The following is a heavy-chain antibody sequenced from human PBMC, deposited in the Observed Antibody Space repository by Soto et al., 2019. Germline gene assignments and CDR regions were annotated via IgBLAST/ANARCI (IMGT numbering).Heavy chain of an antibody. CDR2: ISGDNANR. CDR1: GYTFTSYG. V-gene: IGHV1-18*04. J-gene: IGHJ4*02. Sequence: ASVKVSCKXSGYTFTSYGISWVRQAPGQGLEWMGWISGDNANRNYAQNLQGRVTMSTDTSTNTVHMELRSLRSDDTAVYYCARSHNYFDFWGQGTLVTVSS. CDR3: ARSHNYFDF.